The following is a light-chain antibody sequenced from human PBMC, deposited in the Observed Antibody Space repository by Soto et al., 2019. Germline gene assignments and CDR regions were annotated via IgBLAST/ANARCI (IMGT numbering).Light chain of an antibody. J-gene: IGKJ2*01. CDR1: QSVSGSY. V-gene: IGKV3-20*01. Sequence: EIVLTQSPGTLSLSPGERATLSCRASQSVSGSYLAWYQQKPGQAPRLLIYGASSRATGIPDRFSGSGSGTDFTLIISRLEPEDFAVYYCQQYGGSPPQYAFGQGTKLEIK. CDR2: GAS. CDR3: QQYGGSPPQYA.